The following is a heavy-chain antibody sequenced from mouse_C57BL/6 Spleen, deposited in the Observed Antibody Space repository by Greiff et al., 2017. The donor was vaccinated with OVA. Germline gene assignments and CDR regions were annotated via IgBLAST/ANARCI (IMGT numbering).Heavy chain of an antibody. D-gene: IGHD6-2*01. CDR3: ALLSDVPFAY. J-gene: IGHJ3*01. CDR1: GYTFTSYW. V-gene: IGHV1-69*01. CDR2: IDPSDSYT. Sequence: QVQLQQSGAELVMPGASVKLSCKASGYTFTSYWMHWVKQRPGQGLEWIGEIDPSDSYTNYHQQFKGKSTLTVDKSSSTAYMQLSSLTSADSAVSYCALLSDVPFAYWGHGTLVTVSA.